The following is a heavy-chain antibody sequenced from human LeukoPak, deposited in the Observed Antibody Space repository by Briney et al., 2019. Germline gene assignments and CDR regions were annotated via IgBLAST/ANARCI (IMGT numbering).Heavy chain of an antibody. CDR1: SFTFSSYV. CDR2: VSTTGGST. V-gene: IGHV3-23*01. J-gene: IGHJ6*03. D-gene: IGHD3-3*01. Sequence: PGGSLRLSCGASSFTFSSYVMSWVRQAPGKGLEWVSTVSTTGGSTYYADSVKGRFTISRDNSKNTLYLQMNSLRAEDTAVYYCAKLLLVLRSFMDVWGKGTTVTVSS. CDR3: AKLLLVLRSFMDV.